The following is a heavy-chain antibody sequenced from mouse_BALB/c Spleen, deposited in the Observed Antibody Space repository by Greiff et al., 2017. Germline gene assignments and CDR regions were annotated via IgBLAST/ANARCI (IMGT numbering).Heavy chain of an antibody. Sequence: VQLQQPGAELVMPGASVKMSCKASGYTFTDYWMHWVKQRPGQGLEWIGAIDTSDSYTSYNQKFKGKATLTVDESSSTAYMQLSSLTSEDSAVYYCAREGYGNGGFAYWGQGTLVTVSA. J-gene: IGHJ3*01. V-gene: IGHV1-69*01. CDR3: AREGYGNGGFAY. CDR2: IDTSDSYT. D-gene: IGHD2-1*01. CDR1: GYTFTDYW.